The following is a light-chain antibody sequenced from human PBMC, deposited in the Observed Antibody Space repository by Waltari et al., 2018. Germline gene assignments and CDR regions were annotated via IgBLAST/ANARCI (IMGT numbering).Light chain of an antibody. CDR3: CSYAGSYTYV. CDR1: SSDVGGYNY. CDR2: DVS. J-gene: IGLJ1*01. Sequence: QSALTQPRPVSGPPGQSVTIPCTGTSSDVGGYNYVSWYQQHPGKAPKLMIYDVSKRPSGVPDRFSGSKSGNTASLTISGLQAEDEADYYCCSYAGSYTYVFGTGTKVTVL. V-gene: IGLV2-11*01.